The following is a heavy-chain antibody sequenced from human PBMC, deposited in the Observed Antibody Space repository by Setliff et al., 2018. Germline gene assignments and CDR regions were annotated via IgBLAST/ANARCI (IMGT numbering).Heavy chain of an antibody. Sequence: GASVKVSCKTSGFRFTSFGFSWVRQAPGQGLEWMGWISPYSGESNYAQKFQDRHTVTADTSTKTIYMELRSLTSDDTAVYFCTRSRGPRVVLAADFDFWGQGTLVTVSS. CDR1: GFRFTSFG. D-gene: IGHD3-16*01. J-gene: IGHJ4*02. CDR3: TRSRGPRVVLAADFDF. CDR2: ISPYSGES. V-gene: IGHV1-18*04.